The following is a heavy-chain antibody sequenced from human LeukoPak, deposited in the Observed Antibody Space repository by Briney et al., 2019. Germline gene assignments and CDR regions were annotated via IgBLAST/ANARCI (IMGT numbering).Heavy chain of an antibody. J-gene: IGHJ5*02. V-gene: IGHV4-39*07. CDR3: ARGGATVVITA. CDR1: GDSISSGSYY. Sequence: SETLSLTCTVSGDSISSGSYYWGWIRQPPGKGLEWIGSMYFSGNTYYNLSLKSRVTISIDAYENQFSLKLNSVTAADTAVYYCARGGATVVITAWGQGTLVTVSS. D-gene: IGHD4-23*01. CDR2: MYFSGNT.